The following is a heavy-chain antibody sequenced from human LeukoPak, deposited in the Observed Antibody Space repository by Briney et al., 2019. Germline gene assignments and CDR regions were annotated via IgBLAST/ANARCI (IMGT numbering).Heavy chain of an antibody. D-gene: IGHD3-9*01. J-gene: IGHJ6*02. Sequence: GGSLRLSCAASGFTFSSYAMHWVRQAPGKGLEWVAVISYDGSNKYYADSVKGRFTISRDNSKNTLYLQMNSPRAEDTAVYYCARELPLRYFDWLLYYYYGMDVWGQGTLVAVSS. V-gene: IGHV3-30*04. CDR2: ISYDGSNK. CDR1: GFTFSSYA. CDR3: ARELPLRYFDWLLYYYYGMDV.